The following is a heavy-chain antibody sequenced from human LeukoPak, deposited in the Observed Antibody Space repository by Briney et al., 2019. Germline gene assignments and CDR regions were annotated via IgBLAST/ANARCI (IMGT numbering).Heavy chain of an antibody. D-gene: IGHD6-13*01. J-gene: IGHJ4*02. CDR3: ARNFIAAAGTTFDY. CDR1: GYTFSDYY. Sequence: ASVKVSCRTSGYTFSDYYMHWVRQAPGQGLEWMGWINPNTGGTNYAQKFQGRVTITADESTSTAYMELSSLRSEDTAVYYCARNFIAAAGTTFDYWGQGTLVTVSS. V-gene: IGHV1-2*02. CDR2: INPNTGGT.